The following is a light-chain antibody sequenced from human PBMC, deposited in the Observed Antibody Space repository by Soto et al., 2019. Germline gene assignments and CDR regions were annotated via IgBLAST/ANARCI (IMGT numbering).Light chain of an antibody. CDR2: YIS. V-gene: IGKV3-20*01. CDR1: QGLXSKN. CDR3: QQYVAATAT. Sequence: ELTQCPGTLSLSAWESATLTCRASQGLXSKNLAWDAQKPGQAPRLLXVYISSRATGSPDRLSGSGSETDFTLTISSMDAHDFSVYYYQQYVAATATFGQGTKVDIK. J-gene: IGKJ1*01.